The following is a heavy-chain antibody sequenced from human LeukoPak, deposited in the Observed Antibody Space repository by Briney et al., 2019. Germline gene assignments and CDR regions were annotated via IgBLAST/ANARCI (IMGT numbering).Heavy chain of an antibody. CDR3: ARIAAAGPFDY. CDR1: GGSIISSY. Sequence: SETLSLTCSVSGGSIISSYWSWIRQPPGKGLEWIGYVYYGGSPTYNYNPSLKSRVTISVDTSKNQLSLRLSSVTAAVTAVYFCARIAAAGPFDYWGQGALVTVSS. V-gene: IGHV4-59*08. J-gene: IGHJ4*02. D-gene: IGHD6-13*01. CDR2: VYYGGSPTY.